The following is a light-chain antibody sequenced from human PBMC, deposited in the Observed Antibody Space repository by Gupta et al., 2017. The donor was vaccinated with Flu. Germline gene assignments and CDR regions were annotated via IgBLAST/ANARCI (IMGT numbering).Light chain of an antibody. V-gene: IGLV6-57*03. CDR2: QDD. J-gene: IGLJ2*01. CDR1: RGNIDSNY. CDR3: QSYDAGNDWI. Sequence: FMLTQPHSVSESPGKPVTISCTRNRGNIDSNYVQWYQQRPGSAPTTVIFQDDHRPSGVPDRFSASIDRSSRSASLTISGLKTDDEAIYYCQSYDAGNDWIFGGGTKLTVL.